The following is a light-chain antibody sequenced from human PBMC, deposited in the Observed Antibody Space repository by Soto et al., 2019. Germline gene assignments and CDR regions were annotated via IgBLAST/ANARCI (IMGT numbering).Light chain of an antibody. J-gene: IGKJ1*01. CDR2: DAS. V-gene: IGKV1-5*01. CDR3: QHYNSYPWT. CDR1: QSITNW. Sequence: DIQMTQSPSTLSASVGDRVTITCRASQSITNWLAWYQQKPGKDPKLLIYDASNLESGVPSRFSGSGSGTEFTLTISSLQPDDFATYYCQHYNSYPWTFGQGTKVEIK.